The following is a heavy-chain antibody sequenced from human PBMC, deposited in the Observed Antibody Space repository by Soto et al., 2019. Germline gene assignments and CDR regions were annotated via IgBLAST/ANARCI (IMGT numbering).Heavy chain of an antibody. CDR2: IDYNGVT. D-gene: IGHD2-2*01. J-gene: IGHJ4*02. CDR3: GRVMIGTSRHTDSDY. V-gene: IGHV4-39*01. Sequence: SETLSLTCPVSGASISSRDYYWGWIRQTPGKGLEWIGNIDYNGVTYYNPSLKSRVTVSKDTSKNQFSLKVASVTAADTAIYYCGRVMIGTSRHTDSDYWGQGTQVTVS. CDR1: GASISSRDYY.